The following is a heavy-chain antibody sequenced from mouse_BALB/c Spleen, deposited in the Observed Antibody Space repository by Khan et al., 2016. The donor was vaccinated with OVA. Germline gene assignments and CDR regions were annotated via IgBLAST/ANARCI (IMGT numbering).Heavy chain of an antibody. J-gene: IGHJ4*01. CDR2: IDPANGDT. CDR3: ARSNSLWPMDY. D-gene: IGHD1-1*01. Sequence: VQLQQSGAELVKPGASVKLSCTASGFNINDTCLHWVKQRPEQGLEWIGRIDPANGDTKYDQTFKAKATITADTPSNIAYLQLSSLTSEDTAVYYCARSNSLWPMDYWGQGTSVTVSS. V-gene: IGHV14-3*02. CDR1: GFNINDTC.